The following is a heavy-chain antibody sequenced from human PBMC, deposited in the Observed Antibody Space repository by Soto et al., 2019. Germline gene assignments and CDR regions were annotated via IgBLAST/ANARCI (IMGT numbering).Heavy chain of an antibody. J-gene: IGHJ6*02. Sequence: QVQLVQSGAEVRKPGSSVRVSCKASGGTFDAYTITWVRQAPGQGLEWMGGIIPLFGTANYAQKFQGRVTITADESTTTAQMELSSLRSEDTAVYCCARLGTKAMDVWGQGTTVTISS. D-gene: IGHD2-2*01. CDR3: ARLGTKAMDV. CDR2: IIPLFGTA. CDR1: GGTFDAYT. V-gene: IGHV1-69*01.